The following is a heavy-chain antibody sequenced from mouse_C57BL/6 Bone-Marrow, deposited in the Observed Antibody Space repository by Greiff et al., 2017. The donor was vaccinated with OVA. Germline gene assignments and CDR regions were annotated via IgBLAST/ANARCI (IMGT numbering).Heavy chain of an antibody. CDR2: IYPRSGNT. Sequence: QVHLQQSGAALARPGSSVKLSCKASGYTFTSYGISWVKQRTGQVLEWIGEIYPRSGNTYYNEKFKGKATLTADKSSSTAYMELRSLTSEDSAVYFCARSYWYFDVWGTGTTVTVSS. J-gene: IGHJ1*03. CDR3: ARSYWYFDV. CDR1: GYTFTSYG. V-gene: IGHV1-81*01.